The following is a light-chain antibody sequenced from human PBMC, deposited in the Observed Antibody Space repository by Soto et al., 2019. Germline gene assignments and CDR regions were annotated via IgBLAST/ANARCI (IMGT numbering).Light chain of an antibody. V-gene: IGLV2-18*02. CDR2: EVT. CDR3: SSYTSRNTVV. Sequence: QAVVTQPPSVSGSPGQSVTISCTGTSSDVGSYNRVSWYQQPPGTAPKLMIYEVTNRPSGVPDRFSGSKSGNTASLTISGLQAEDEANYYCSSYTSRNTVVFGGGTQLTVL. CDR1: SSDVGSYNR. J-gene: IGLJ2*01.